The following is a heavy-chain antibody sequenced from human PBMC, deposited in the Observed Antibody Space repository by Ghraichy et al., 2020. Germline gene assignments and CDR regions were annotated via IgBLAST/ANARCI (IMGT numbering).Heavy chain of an antibody. CDR3: AKEMGTIQLWYPGPSNYFDY. D-gene: IGHD5-18*01. CDR2: ISGSGGST. V-gene: IGHV3-23*01. J-gene: IGHJ4*02. CDR1: GFTFSSYA. Sequence: AGSLRLSCAASGFTFSSYAMSWVRQAPGKGLEWVSAISGSGGSTYYADSVKGRFTISRDNSKNTLYLQMNSLRAEDTAVYYCAKEMGTIQLWYPGPSNYFDYWGQGTLVTVSS.